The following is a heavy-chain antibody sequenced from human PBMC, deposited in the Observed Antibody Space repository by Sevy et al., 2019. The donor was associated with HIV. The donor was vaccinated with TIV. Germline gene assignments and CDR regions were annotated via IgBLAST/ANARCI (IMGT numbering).Heavy chain of an antibody. CDR2: ISSGSRYM. Sequence: GGSLRLSCAASGFTFSTYSMKWVRQAPGKGLEWVSSISSGSRYMYYADSVRGRFTISRDNAKNSLYLQMNSLGADDTAVYYCARGSPKGLMTIVGDWGQGILVTVSS. CDR1: GFTFSTYS. CDR3: ARGSPKGLMTIVGD. V-gene: IGHV3-21*01. D-gene: IGHD4-4*01. J-gene: IGHJ4*02.